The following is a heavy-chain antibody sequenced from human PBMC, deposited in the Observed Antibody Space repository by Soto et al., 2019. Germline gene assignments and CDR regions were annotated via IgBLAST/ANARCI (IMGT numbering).Heavy chain of an antibody. D-gene: IGHD3-10*01. Sequence: GGSLRLSCAASGFTFSSYAMSWVRQAPGKGLEWVSAISGSGDKTFYADSVKGRFTISRDNSKNTVYLQMNSLRVEDTAVYYFVKPTYYFVWGSFWPCFDPGGRGTKATVS. J-gene: IGHJ5*02. V-gene: IGHV3-23*01. CDR3: VKPTYYFVWGSFWPCFDP. CDR2: ISGSGDKT. CDR1: GFTFSSYA.